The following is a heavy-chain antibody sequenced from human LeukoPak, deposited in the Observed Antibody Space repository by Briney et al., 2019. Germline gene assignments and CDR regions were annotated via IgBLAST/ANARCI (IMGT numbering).Heavy chain of an antibody. CDR3: ARSQMATAYFDY. V-gene: IGHV4-30-4*02. CDR1: GGSISSGDYY. Sequence: PSETLSLTCTVSGGSISSGDYYWSWIRQPPGKGLEWIGYIYYSGSTYYNPSLKSRVTISVDTSKNQFSLKLSSVTAADTAVYYCARSQMATAYFDYWGQGTLVTVSS. J-gene: IGHJ4*02. CDR2: IYYSGST. D-gene: IGHD5-24*01.